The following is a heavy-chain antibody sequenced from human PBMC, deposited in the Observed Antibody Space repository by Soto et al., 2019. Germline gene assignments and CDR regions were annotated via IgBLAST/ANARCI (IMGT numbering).Heavy chain of an antibody. D-gene: IGHD5-18*01. V-gene: IGHV3-21*01. Sequence: ASGFTFSSYSMNWVRQAQGKGLQWFSSISSSSSYIYYADSVKGRFTISRDNAKNSLYLQMNSLRAEDTAVYYCARDGRSGYSYGGYYCYGMDVWGQGTMVTVSS. J-gene: IGHJ6*02. CDR1: GFTFSSYS. CDR2: ISSSSSYI. CDR3: ARDGRSGYSYGGYYCYGMDV.